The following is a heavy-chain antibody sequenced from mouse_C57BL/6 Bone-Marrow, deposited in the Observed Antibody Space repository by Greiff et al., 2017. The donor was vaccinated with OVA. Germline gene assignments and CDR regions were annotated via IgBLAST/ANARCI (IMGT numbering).Heavy chain of an antibody. CDR3: ARNGSSFAMDY. CDR2: IYPRSGNT. V-gene: IGHV1-81*01. D-gene: IGHD1-1*01. J-gene: IGHJ4*01. Sequence: QVQLQQSGAELARPGASVKLSCKASGYTFTSYGISWVKQRTGQGLEWIGEIYPRSGNTYYNEKLKGKATLTADKSSITAYMELRSLTSEYSAVYFCARNGSSFAMDYWGQGTSVTVSS. CDR1: GYTFTSYG.